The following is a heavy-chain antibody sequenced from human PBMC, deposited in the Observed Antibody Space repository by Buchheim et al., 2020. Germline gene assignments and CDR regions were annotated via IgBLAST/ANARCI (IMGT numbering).Heavy chain of an antibody. J-gene: IGHJ6*02. V-gene: IGHV4-39*01. D-gene: IGHD5-12*01. Sequence: QLQLQESGPGLVKPSETLSLTCTVSGGSISSSSYYWGWIRQPPGKGLEWIGSIYYSGSTYYNPSLKSRVTISVDTSKNQFSLKLSSVTAADTAVYYCARADGYSGYDNGYYYYGMDVWGQGT. CDR3: ARADGYSGYDNGYYYYGMDV. CDR1: GGSISSSSYY. CDR2: IYYSGST.